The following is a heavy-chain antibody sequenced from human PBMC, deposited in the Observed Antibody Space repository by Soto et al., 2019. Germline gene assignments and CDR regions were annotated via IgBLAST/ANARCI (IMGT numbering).Heavy chain of an antibody. Sequence: EVQLLESGGGLVQPGGSLRLSCAASGFTFSSYAMSWVRQAPGKGLEWVSAISGSGDSTYYADSVKVRFTISRDNSKNTLFLQMNSLRAEATAVYYCAKTYYYDSSGYFRYYFDYWGQGTLVTVSS. CDR3: AKTYYYDSSGYFRYYFDY. J-gene: IGHJ4*02. D-gene: IGHD3-22*01. CDR2: ISGSGDST. CDR1: GFTFSSYA. V-gene: IGHV3-23*01.